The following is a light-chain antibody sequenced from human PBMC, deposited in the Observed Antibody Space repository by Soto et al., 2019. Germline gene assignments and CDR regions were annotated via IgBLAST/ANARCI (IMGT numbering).Light chain of an antibody. J-gene: IGKJ5*01. V-gene: IGKV3-11*01. CDR2: DAS. CDR1: QSVSNY. CDR3: QQRSNWPPLT. Sequence: EIVLTQSPATLSLSPWERASRCCWASQSVSNYLACYQHKPGQAPRLLIYDASNRATGIPTRFSGSGSGTDFTLTISSLEPEDFAVYYCQQRSNWPPLTFGQGTRLEIK.